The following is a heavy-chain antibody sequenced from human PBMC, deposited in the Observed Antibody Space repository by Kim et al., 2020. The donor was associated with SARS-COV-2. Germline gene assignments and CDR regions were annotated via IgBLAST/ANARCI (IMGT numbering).Heavy chain of an antibody. D-gene: IGHD6-6*01. J-gene: IGHJ4*02. CDR3: AKGYSRSSFDYFDF. CDR1: GFTFDDYA. Sequence: GGSLRLSCAASGFTFDDYAIHWVRQVPGKGLEWVSGISWNSGSIDYAGSVKGRFTISRDNAKNSLYLQMNSLRADDTALYYCAKGYSRSSFDYFDFWGQGTLVTVSS. CDR2: ISWNSGSI. V-gene: IGHV3-9*01.